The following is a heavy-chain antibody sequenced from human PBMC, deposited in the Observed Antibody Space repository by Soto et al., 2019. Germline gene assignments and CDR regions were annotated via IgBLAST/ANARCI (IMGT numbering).Heavy chain of an antibody. CDR2: ISDSGAST. V-gene: IGHV3-23*01. Sequence: EVQLLESGGGLVQRGGSLRFSCAASGFTFSNYAMNWVRQAPGEGLEWVSGISDSGASTYYADSVKGRFTISRDNSKNTLYLQVNSLRAEDTAVYYCAKSRGLSGPLDYWGQGTLVTVSS. D-gene: IGHD2-15*01. CDR3: AKSRGLSGPLDY. CDR1: GFTFSNYA. J-gene: IGHJ4*02.